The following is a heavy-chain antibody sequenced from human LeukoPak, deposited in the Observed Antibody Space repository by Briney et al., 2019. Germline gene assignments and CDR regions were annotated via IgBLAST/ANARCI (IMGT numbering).Heavy chain of an antibody. CDR2: IGGSGGST. Sequence: GGSLRLSCAASGFTFSSYAMSWVRQAPGKGLEWVSVIGGSGGSTYYADSVKGRFTISRDNSKNTLYLQMKSLRAEDTAIYYCAKAGGEISRYGYDAFDVWGQGTMVTVSS. J-gene: IGHJ3*01. V-gene: IGHV3-23*01. CDR3: AKAGGEISRYGYDAFDV. D-gene: IGHD3-16*02. CDR1: GFTFSSYA.